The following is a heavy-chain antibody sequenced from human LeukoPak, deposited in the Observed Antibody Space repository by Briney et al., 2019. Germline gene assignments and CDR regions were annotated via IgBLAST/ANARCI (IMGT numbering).Heavy chain of an antibody. CDR2: LSGSGGST. D-gene: IGHD4-17*01. V-gene: IGHV3-23*01. J-gene: IGHJ4*02. Sequence: GGSLRLSCAASGFTVSSHYMSWVRQAPGKGLEWVSALSGSGGSTYYSDSVKGRFTISRDNSKNTLYLQMNSLRAEDTAVYYCANPARTTVTTQPIDYWGQGTLVTVSS. CDR1: GFTVSSHY. CDR3: ANPARTTVTTQPIDY.